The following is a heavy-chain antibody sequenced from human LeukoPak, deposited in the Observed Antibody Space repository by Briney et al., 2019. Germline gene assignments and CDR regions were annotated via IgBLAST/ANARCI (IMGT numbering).Heavy chain of an antibody. Sequence: QPGGSLRLSCAASGATFSSHTMNWVRQAPGKGLEWVSYISSTSSVIYYADSVKGRFTISRDNAKSSLYLQMNSLRAEDAAVYYCARNLPAADYWGQGTLVTVSS. CDR2: ISSTSSVI. CDR3: ARNLPAADY. CDR1: GATFSSHT. V-gene: IGHV3-48*04. D-gene: IGHD2-2*01. J-gene: IGHJ4*02.